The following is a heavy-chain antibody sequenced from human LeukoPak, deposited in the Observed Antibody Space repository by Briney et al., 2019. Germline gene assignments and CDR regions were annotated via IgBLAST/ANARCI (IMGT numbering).Heavy chain of an antibody. D-gene: IGHD1-1*01. CDR3: ARVSPEGTFDY. J-gene: IGHJ4*02. CDR2: IIPIFGTA. V-gene: IGHV1-69*13. Sequence: SVKVSCKASGYTFTSYYMHWVRQAPGQGLEWMGGIIPIFGTANYAQKFQGRVTITADESTSTAYMELSSLRSEDTAVYYCARVSPEGTFDYWGQGTLVTVSS. CDR1: GYTFTSYY.